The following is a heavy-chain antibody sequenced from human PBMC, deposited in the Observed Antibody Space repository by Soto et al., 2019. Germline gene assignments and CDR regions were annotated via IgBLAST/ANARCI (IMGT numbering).Heavy chain of an antibody. Sequence: QVQLVESGGGVVQPGRSLRLSCAASGFTFSSYGMHWVRQAPGKGLGWVAVIWYDGSNKYYADSVKGRFTISRDNSKNTLYLQMNSLRAEDTAVYYCARESYCSSTSCYSGWFDPWGQGTLVTVSS. V-gene: IGHV3-33*01. D-gene: IGHD2-2*01. CDR1: GFTFSSYG. CDR3: ARESYCSSTSCYSGWFDP. CDR2: IWYDGSNK. J-gene: IGHJ5*02.